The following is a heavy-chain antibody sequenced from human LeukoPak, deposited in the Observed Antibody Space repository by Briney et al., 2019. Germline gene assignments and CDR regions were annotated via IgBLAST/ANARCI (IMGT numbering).Heavy chain of an antibody. J-gene: IGHJ4*02. D-gene: IGHD6-19*01. CDR3: ARSPPGYSSGWYPSFVDY. Sequence: GESLKISCKGSGYSFTSYWNSWLRQMPGKGLEWMGINYSGSSDTRYSPSFQGHVTISADKSISTAYLQWSSLKASDTAMYYCARSPPGYSSGWYPSFVDYWGQGTLVTVSS. CDR2: NYSGSSDT. V-gene: IGHV5-51*01. CDR1: GYSFTSYW.